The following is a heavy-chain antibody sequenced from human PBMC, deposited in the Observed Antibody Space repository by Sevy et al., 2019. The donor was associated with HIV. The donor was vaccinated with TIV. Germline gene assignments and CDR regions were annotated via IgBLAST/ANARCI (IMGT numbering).Heavy chain of an antibody. CDR1: GYTFTGYY. CDR2: INPNSGGT. J-gene: IGHJ6*03. D-gene: IGHD6-19*01. V-gene: IGHV1-2*02. Sequence: ASVKVSCKASGYTFTGYYMHWVRQAPGQGLEWMGWINPNSGGTNYAQKFQGRVTMTRDTSISTAYMELSRLGSDDTAVYYCARMGYSSKHYYYYYMDVWGKGTTVTVSS. CDR3: ARMGYSSKHYYYYYMDV.